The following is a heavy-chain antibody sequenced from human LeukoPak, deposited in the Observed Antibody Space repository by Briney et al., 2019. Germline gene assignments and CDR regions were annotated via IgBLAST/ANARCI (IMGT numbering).Heavy chain of an antibody. CDR1: GFTFSGYW. CDR3: ARDGDYDSLSDAFDI. CDR2: IKQDGSEK. J-gene: IGHJ3*02. Sequence: GGSLRLSCAASGFTFSGYWMSWVRQAPGKGLEWVANIKQDGSEKYYVDSVKGRFTISRDNAKNSLYLQMNSLRAEDTAVYYCARDGDYDSLSDAFDIWGQGTMVTVSS. D-gene: IGHD2-21*02. V-gene: IGHV3-7*01.